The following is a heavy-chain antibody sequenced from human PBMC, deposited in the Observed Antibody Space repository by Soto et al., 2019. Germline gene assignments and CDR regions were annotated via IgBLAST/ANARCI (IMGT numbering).Heavy chain of an antibody. CDR1: GGSISSGGYS. J-gene: IGHJ5*02. V-gene: IGHV4-30-2*06. CDR2: TYQSGSA. CDR3: AREGSHSAYNFAIGIQLWSFDR. Sequence: SETLSLTCTVSGGSISSGGYSWTWIRQSPGKGLEWLGYTYQSGSAYYNPSLKSRVTISVDTSKNQISLNLTSVTAADMAVYYCAREGSHSAYNFAIGIQLWSFDRWGQGLPVTVTS. D-gene: IGHD1-1*01.